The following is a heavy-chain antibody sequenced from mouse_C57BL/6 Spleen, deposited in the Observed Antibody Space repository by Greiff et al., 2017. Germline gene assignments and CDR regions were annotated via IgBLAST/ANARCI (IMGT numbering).Heavy chain of an antibody. Sequence: VKLVESGPGLVQPSQSLSITCTVSGFSLTSYGVHWVRQSPGKGLEWLGVIWSGGSTDYNAAFISRLSISKDNSKSQVFFKMNSLQADDTAIYYCASYDYVGYYFDYWGQGTTLTVSS. V-gene: IGHV2-2*01. J-gene: IGHJ2*01. CDR3: ASYDYVGYYFDY. CDR2: IWSGGST. CDR1: GFSLTSYG. D-gene: IGHD2-4*01.